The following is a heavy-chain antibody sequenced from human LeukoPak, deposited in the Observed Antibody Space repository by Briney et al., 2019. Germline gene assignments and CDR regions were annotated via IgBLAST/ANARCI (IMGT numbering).Heavy chain of an antibody. CDR1: GYTFTNYG. CDR2: ISTYNGNT. D-gene: IGHD6-19*01. Sequence: ASVKVSCKASGYTFTNYGVSWVRQAPGQGLEWMGWISTYNGNTKYAQKFQGRVTMTTDTSTNTAYMEVRRLRFDDTAVYYCARDALRITVAGTLDYWGQGTLVTVSS. V-gene: IGHV1-18*01. CDR3: ARDALRITVAGTLDY. J-gene: IGHJ4*02.